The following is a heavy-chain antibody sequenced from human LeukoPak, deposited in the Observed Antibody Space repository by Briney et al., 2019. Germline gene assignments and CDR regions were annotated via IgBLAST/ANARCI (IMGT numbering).Heavy chain of an antibody. V-gene: IGHV4-4*08. J-gene: IGHJ4*02. CDR2: IYTSGST. CDR1: GGSISSYY. CDR3: ARQFSAYYDFWSGYYEDY. D-gene: IGHD3-3*01. Sequence: PSETLSLTCTVSGGSISSYYWSWIRQPPGKGLEWIGRIYTSGSTNYNPSLKSRVTISVDTSKSQFSLKLSSVTAADTAVYYCARQFSAYYDFWSGYYEDYWGQGTLVTVSS.